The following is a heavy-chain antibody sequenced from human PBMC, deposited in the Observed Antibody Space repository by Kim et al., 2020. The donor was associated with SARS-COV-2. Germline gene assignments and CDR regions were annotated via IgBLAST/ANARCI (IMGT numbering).Heavy chain of an antibody. CDR3: ARTTVTTHPWSFDL. J-gene: IGHJ2*01. Sequence: SETLSLTCTVSGGSISSYYWSWIRQPPGKGLEWIGYIYYSGSTNYNPSLKSRVTISVDTSKNRFSLKLSSVTAADTAVYYCARTTVTTHPWSFDLWGRGTLVTVSS. V-gene: IGHV4-59*08. CDR2: IYYSGST. D-gene: IGHD4-17*01. CDR1: GGSISSYY.